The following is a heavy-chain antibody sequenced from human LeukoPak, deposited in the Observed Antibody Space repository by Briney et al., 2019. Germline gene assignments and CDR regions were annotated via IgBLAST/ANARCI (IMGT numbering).Heavy chain of an antibody. CDR3: ARDHIAVAGNAAFDI. V-gene: IGHV1-46*01. J-gene: IGHJ3*02. CDR1: GYTFTSYY. D-gene: IGHD6-19*01. Sequence: GASVKVSCKASGYTFTSYYMHWVRQAPGQGLEWMGIINPSGGSTSYAQKFQGRVTMTRDTSTSTVYMELSSLRSEDTAVYYCARDHIAVAGNAAFDIWGQGTTVTVSS. CDR2: INPSGGST.